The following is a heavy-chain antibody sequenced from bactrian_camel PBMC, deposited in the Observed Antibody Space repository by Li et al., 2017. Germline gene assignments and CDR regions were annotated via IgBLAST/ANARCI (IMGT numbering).Heavy chain of an antibody. CDR2: IGSDGDT. CDR1: GIDHHAC. CDR3: AADSRFGWSRVSNVAQFRY. D-gene: IGHD3*01. Sequence: QVQLVESGGGTVQAGGSLTLSCAVSGIDHHACMGWFRQRPGGLREGVAAIGSDGDTDYADPAKGRFTISKDNAKNTLYLQMNSLKPEDTAMYYCAADSRFGWSRVSNVAQFRYRGQGTQVTVS. V-gene: IGHV3S53*01. J-gene: IGHJ6*01.